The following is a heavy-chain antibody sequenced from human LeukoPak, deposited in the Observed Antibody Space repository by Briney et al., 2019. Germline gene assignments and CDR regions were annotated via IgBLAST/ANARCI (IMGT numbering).Heavy chain of an antibody. V-gene: IGHV3-7*04. J-gene: IGHJ4*02. D-gene: IGHD2-8*01. CDR1: GFTFSNYW. CDR3: ARGAGGNAEIDY. CDR2: INQDGSEK. Sequence: GGSLRLSCAASGFTFSNYWMSWVRQAPGKGLDWVATINQDGSEKYYVDSVRGRFTISRDNAKNSLDLQMNSLRAEDTATYYCARGAGGNAEIDYWGQGTLVTVSS.